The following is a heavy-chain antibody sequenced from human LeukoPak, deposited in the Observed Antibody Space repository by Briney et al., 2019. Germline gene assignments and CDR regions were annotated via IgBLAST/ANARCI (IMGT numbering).Heavy chain of an antibody. CDR2: LYSGGST. Sequence: GGSLRLSCAASGFTVSSNYMSWVRQAPGKGLEWVSVLYSGGSTYYADSVKGRFTISRDNSKNTLYLQMNSLRAEDTAVYYCAKDRSGSGSYLPVVDPAYWGQGTLVTVSS. J-gene: IGHJ4*02. CDR1: GFTVSSNY. V-gene: IGHV3-53*01. CDR3: AKDRSGSGSYLPVVDPAY. D-gene: IGHD1-26*01.